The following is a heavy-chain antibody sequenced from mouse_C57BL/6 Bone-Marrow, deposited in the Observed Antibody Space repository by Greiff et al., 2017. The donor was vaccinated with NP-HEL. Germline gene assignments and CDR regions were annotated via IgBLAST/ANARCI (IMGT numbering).Heavy chain of an antibody. V-gene: IGHV1-81*01. CDR2: IYPRSGNT. J-gene: IGHJ3*01. D-gene: IGHD2-1*01. CDR3: AREGIYYGNYVWFAY. Sequence: QVQLKESGAELARPGASVKLSCKASGYTFTSYGISWVKQRTGQGLEWIGEIYPRSGNTYYNEKFKGKATLTADKSSSKAYMELRSLTSEDSAVYFCAREGIYYGNYVWFAYWGQGTLVTVSA. CDR1: GYTFTSYG.